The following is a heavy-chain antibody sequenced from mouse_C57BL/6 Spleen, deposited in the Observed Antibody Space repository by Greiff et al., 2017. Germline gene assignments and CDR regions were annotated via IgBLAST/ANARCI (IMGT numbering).Heavy chain of an antibody. V-gene: IGHV1-72*01. CDR3: ARMGEITTFSDYAMDY. J-gene: IGHJ4*01. CDR1: GYTFTSYW. Sequence: VQLQQPGAELVKPGASVKLSCKASGYTFTSYWMHWVKQRPGRGLEWIGRIDPNSGGTKYNEKFKSKATLTVDKPSSTAYMQLSSLTSEDSAVYYGARMGEITTFSDYAMDYWGQGTSVTVSS. D-gene: IGHD1-1*01. CDR2: IDPNSGGT.